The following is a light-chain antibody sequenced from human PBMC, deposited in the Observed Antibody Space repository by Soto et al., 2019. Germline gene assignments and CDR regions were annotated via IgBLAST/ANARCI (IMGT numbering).Light chain of an antibody. J-gene: IGKJ5*01. CDR3: QQYNSWPIT. CDR2: GAS. CDR1: QNINSD. Sequence: EIVMTQSPATLSVSPGESATLSCRASQNINSDLAWYVQKPGQAPRRVIYGASTWGTGVPPRFTGSGSGREFTLTISGLQSEDFAVYYCQQYNSWPITFGQGTRLDNK. V-gene: IGKV3D-15*01.